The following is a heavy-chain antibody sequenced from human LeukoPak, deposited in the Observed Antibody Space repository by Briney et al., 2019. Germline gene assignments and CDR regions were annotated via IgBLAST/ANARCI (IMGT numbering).Heavy chain of an antibody. Sequence: SETLSLTCTVSGGSISSYYWSWIRQPAGKGLEWIGRIYTSGSTNYNPSLKSRVTMSVDTSKNQFSLKLSSVTAADTAVYYCARVPAATERTHWGSYYYYYYYMDVWGKGTTVTISS. V-gene: IGHV4-4*07. J-gene: IGHJ6*03. CDR2: IYTSGST. CDR1: GGSISSYY. D-gene: IGHD2-2*01. CDR3: ARVPAATERTHWGSYYYYYYYMDV.